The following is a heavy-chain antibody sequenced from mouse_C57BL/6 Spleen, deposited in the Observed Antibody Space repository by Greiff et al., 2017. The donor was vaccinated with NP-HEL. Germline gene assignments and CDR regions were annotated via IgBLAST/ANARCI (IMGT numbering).Heavy chain of an antibody. CDR3: ARDSWFAY. J-gene: IGHJ3*01. Sequence: VKLQESGAELVKPGASVKISCKASGYAFSSYWMNWVKQRPGKGLEWIGQIYPGDGDTNYNGKFKGKATLTADKSSSTAYMQLSSLTSEDSAVYFCARDSWFAYWGQGTLVTVSA. CDR2: IYPGDGDT. CDR1: GYAFSSYW. V-gene: IGHV1-80*01.